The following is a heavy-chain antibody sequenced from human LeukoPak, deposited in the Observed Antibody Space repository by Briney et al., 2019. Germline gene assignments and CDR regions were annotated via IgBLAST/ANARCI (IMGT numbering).Heavy chain of an antibody. J-gene: IGHJ4*02. V-gene: IGHV3-30*04. CDR2: ISDVAHGGVQ. D-gene: IGHD1-14*01. Sequence: QPGGSLRPSCAASGFTFSSYTMHWVRQTPGKGLEWVAVISDVAHGGVQYYADSVKGRFTISRDSSRNTLFLHMNSLRPEDTAVYFCARDHWGRITWGGYFDYWGQGTLVTVSS. CDR3: ARDHWGRITWGGYFDY. CDR1: GFTFSSYT.